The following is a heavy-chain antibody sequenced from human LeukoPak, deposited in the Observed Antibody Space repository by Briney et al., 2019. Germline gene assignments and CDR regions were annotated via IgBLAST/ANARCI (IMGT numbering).Heavy chain of an antibody. CDR3: AREYCSGGGCYYAFDI. D-gene: IGHD2-15*01. CDR1: GGSINNYY. CDR2: IYDSGST. J-gene: IGHJ3*02. Sequence: SETLSLTCAVSGGSINNYYWCWIRQPPGKGLEWIGYIYDSGSTNYNPSLQSRVTTSLDTSKNQVSLELSSVTAADTAVYYCAREYCSGGGCYYAFDIWGQGTMVTVSS. V-gene: IGHV4-59*01.